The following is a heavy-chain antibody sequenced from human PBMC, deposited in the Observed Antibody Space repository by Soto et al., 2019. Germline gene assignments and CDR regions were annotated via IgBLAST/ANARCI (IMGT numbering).Heavy chain of an antibody. D-gene: IGHD3-3*01. CDR3: SESPSGYYALYY. CDR2: MNPNSGNT. Sequence: ASVKVSCKASGYTFTSYDINWVRQATGQGLEWMGWMNPNSGNTGYAQKFQGRVTMTRNTSISTAYMELSSLRSEDTAVYYCSESPSGYYALYYWGQGTLVTVSS. CDR1: GYTFTSYD. J-gene: IGHJ4*02. V-gene: IGHV1-8*01.